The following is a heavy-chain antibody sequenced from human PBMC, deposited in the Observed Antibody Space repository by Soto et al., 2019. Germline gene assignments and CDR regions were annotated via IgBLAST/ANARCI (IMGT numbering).Heavy chain of an antibody. J-gene: IGHJ5*02. D-gene: IGHD2-2*01. CDR2: INAGNGNT. Sequence: GASVKVSCKASGYTFTSYAMHWVRQAPGQRLEWMGWINAGNGNTKYSQKFQGRVTITRDTSASTAYMELSSLRSEDTAVYYCAREYQLLYNWFDPWRQGTLVTVSS. CDR3: AREYQLLYNWFDP. CDR1: GYTFTSYA. V-gene: IGHV1-3*01.